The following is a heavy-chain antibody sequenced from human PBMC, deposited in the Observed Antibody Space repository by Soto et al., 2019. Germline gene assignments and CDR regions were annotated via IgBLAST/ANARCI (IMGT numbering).Heavy chain of an antibody. CDR2: INSSSSYI. CDR1: GFTFSSYS. J-gene: IGHJ5*02. V-gene: IGHV3-21*01. D-gene: IGHD3-10*01. Sequence: PGGSLRLSCAASGFTFSSYSMNWVRQASGKGLEWVSSINSSSSYIYYAYSVKGRFTISRDNAKNSLYLQMNSLRADDTAVYYSARDWWHHGSGWACFDPWGQVTLVTVSS. CDR3: ARDWWHHGSGWACFDP.